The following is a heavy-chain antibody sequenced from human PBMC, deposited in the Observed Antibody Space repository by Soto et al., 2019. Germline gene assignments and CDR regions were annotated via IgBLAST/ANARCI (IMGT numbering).Heavy chain of an antibody. CDR3: ARVLWYYASGSSNADHYFDY. CDR1: GGSVSSVSYY. D-gene: IGHD3-10*01. V-gene: IGHV4-61*01. CDR2: IYNSGST. J-gene: IGHJ4*02. Sequence: SETLSLTCTASGGSVSSVSYYWSWIRQPPGKRLEWIGYIYNSGSTKYNPSLKSRVTMSIDTSKNQFSLRLSSVAAADTAVYYCARVLWYYASGSSNADHYFDYWGQGTLVTVSS.